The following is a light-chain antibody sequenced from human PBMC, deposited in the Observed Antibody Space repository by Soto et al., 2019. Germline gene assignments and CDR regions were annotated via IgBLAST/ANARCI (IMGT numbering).Light chain of an antibody. V-gene: IGLV2-14*01. CDR1: SSNVGGYNY. CDR2: EVS. CDR3: SSYTSSSHVV. J-gene: IGLJ2*01. Sequence: QSALTQPASVSGSPGQSITISCTGTSSNVGGYNYVSWYQQHPGKAPKPMIYEVSHRPSRVSNRFSGSKSGNTASLTISGLQAYDEADYNCSSYTSSSHVVFGVGTKLTVL.